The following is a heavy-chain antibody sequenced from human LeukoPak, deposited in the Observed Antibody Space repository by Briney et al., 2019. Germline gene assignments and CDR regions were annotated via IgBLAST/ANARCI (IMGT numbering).Heavy chain of an antibody. Sequence: PGRSPRLSCAASGFTFSSYAMHWVRQAPGKGLEWVAVISYDGSNKYYADSVKGRFTISRDNSKNTPYLQMNSLRAEDTAVYYCARRDSSSWYEDAFDIWGQGTMVTVSS. V-gene: IGHV3-30-3*01. CDR2: ISYDGSNK. CDR3: ARRDSSSWYEDAFDI. J-gene: IGHJ3*02. CDR1: GFTFSSYA. D-gene: IGHD6-13*01.